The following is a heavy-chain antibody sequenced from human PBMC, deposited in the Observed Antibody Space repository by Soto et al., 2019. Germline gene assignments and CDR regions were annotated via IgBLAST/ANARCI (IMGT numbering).Heavy chain of an antibody. CDR3: TRSQTDYGDYGDFVAGYYYYMDV. Sequence: PGESLKISCAASGFTFSDSAMHWVRQASGKGLEWVGRIRSKANSYATAYAASVKGRFTISRDDSKNTAYLQMNSLKTEDTAVYYCTRSQTDYGDYGDFVAGYYYYMDVWGKGTTVTVSS. D-gene: IGHD4-17*01. V-gene: IGHV3-73*01. J-gene: IGHJ6*03. CDR1: GFTFSDSA. CDR2: IRSKANSYAT.